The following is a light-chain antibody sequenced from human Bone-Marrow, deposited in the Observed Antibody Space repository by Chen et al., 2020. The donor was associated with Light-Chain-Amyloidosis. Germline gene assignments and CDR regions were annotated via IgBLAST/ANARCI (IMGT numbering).Light chain of an antibody. Sequence: DIVMTQAPDSLAVSLGERATINCKSSQSVLYSSTNQNYLAWYQQKPGQPTHLRIYWASTQESEIPDRFSASGSGTDFTLTIRSLQAEDVAVYYCQQYYSTPYTFGQWTKLEIK. V-gene: IGKV4-1*01. CDR2: WAS. J-gene: IGKJ2*01. CDR1: QSVLYSSTNQNY. CDR3: QQYYSTPYT.